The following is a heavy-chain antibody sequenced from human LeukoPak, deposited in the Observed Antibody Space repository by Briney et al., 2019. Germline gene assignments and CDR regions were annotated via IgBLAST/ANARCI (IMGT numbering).Heavy chain of an antibody. CDR2: MNPKNAYT. CDR1: GYTFTDYD. J-gene: IGHJ4*02. V-gene: IGHV1-8*03. CDR3: ARFGGRATKDDRLDY. Sequence: GASVKVSCKASGYTFTDYDINWVRLAAGQGLEWMGWMNPKNAYTGYAQKFQGRATITRDTPINTAYLELSSLTSEDTAVYYCARFGGRATKDDRLDYWGQGTLVTVSS. D-gene: IGHD3-16*01.